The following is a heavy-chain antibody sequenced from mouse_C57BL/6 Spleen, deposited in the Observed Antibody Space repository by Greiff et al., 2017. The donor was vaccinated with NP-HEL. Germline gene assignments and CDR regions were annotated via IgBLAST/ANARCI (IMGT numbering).Heavy chain of an antibody. CDR3: THYGGFAY. Sequence: QVQLQQSGAELVRPGASVTLSCKASGYTFTDYEMHWVKQTPVHGLDWIGAIDPETGGTAYNQKFKGKAILTADKASSTAYMELRSLTSEDSAVYYCTHYGGFAYWGQGTLVTVSA. CDR2: IDPETGGT. V-gene: IGHV1-15*01. D-gene: IGHD1-2*01. J-gene: IGHJ3*01. CDR1: GYTFTDYE.